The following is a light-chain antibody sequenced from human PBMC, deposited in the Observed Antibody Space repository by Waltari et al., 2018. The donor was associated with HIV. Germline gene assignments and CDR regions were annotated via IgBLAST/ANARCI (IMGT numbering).Light chain of an antibody. CDR1: SRGDENSYL. J-gene: IGLJ2*01. Sequence: QSALTQPASVSGSPGQSITLSCTETSRGDENSYLFSWYQHFRGKAPKLLIYEVTKRPSGISSRFSGSKSGNTASLTIFDLQAEDEATYYCCSYGSSATFVVFGGGTRVTV. CDR2: EVT. V-gene: IGLV2-23*02. CDR3: CSYGSSATFVV.